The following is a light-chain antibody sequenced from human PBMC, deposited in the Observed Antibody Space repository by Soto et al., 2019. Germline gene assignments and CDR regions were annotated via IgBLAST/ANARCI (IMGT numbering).Light chain of an antibody. CDR2: NVY. CDR3: SSYAGSNVYV. Sequence: QSVLTQPSAVSWSRGQSITISCTETSSDVGAFNFVSWHQQHPGKAPKLMIYNVYDRPSGVSYRFSGYKYGNTASLTVSGLQAEDEADYYCSSYAGSNVYVFGTGTNVTVL. J-gene: IGLJ1*01. CDR1: SSDVGAFNF. V-gene: IGLV2-14*03.